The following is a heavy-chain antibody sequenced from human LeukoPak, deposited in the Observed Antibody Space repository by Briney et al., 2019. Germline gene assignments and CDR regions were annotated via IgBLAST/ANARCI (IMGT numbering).Heavy chain of an antibody. CDR2: ISSNGGST. V-gene: IGHV3-64D*06. CDR1: GFTFSSYA. D-gene: IGHD4-17*01. Sequence: GGSLRLSCSASGFTFSSYAMHWVRQAPGKGLEYVSAISSNGGSTYYADSVKGRFTISRDNSKNTLYLQMSSLRAEDTAVYYCVKDHDDYGALFDYWGQGTLATVSS. CDR3: VKDHDDYGALFDY. J-gene: IGHJ4*02.